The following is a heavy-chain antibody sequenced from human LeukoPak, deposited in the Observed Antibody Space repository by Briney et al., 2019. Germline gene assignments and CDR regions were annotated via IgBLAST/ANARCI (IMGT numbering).Heavy chain of an antibody. J-gene: IGHJ4*02. V-gene: IGHV3-23*01. CDR1: GFSFSSYA. Sequence: GGPLRLSCAASGFSFSSYAMRWVRQAPGKGLEWVSSISGSADSTYYADSVKGRFTISRDNSKNTLYLQMNSLRAEDTAVYYCADSNYWYPVDYWGQGTLVTVSS. CDR3: ADSNYWYPVDY. CDR2: ISGSADST. D-gene: IGHD4-11*01.